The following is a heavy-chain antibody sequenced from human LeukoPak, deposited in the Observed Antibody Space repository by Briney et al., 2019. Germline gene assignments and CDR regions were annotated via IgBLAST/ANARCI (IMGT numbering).Heavy chain of an antibody. Sequence: KPSGSLFLPRGVSGGFINNSYYWAWVRPPPREGLAGIGEVNLQGSTNYNPSLMGRVAISVDMSENHISLQLTSVTAADTAVYYCAREGGPYRPLDYSGQGTLVTVSS. V-gene: IGHV4-4*02. CDR3: AREGGPYRPLDY. CDR1: GGFINNSYY. J-gene: IGHJ4*02. CDR2: VNLQGST.